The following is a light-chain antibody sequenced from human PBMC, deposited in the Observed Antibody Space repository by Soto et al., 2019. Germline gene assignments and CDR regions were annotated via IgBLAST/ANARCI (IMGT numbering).Light chain of an antibody. J-gene: IGKJ4*01. CDR1: QRIEASY. V-gene: IGKV3-20*01. Sequence: IVLTQSPGTLSLSPGEGATLSCRASQRIEASYLNWYQQKVGQPPRLLIYGTSSRATGVPDRFSGGGSGTDFTLTINRLEAEDFAVYYCQYYGGSPPVAFGGGTKVEIK. CDR2: GTS. CDR3: QYYGGSPPVA.